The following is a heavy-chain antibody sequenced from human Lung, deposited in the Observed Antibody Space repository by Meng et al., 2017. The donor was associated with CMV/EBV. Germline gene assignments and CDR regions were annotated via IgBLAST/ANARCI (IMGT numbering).Heavy chain of an antibody. CDR2: ISSYNANT. J-gene: IGHJ3*02. Sequence: ASVKVSCKASGYTFTNYGITWVRQAPGQGLEWMGWISSYNANTKYTQKVQGRVTMTTDTSTSTAYMELRSLRSDDTAMYYFTREVKTYSDCWSATRRDAFDIWGQGTMVTVSS. CDR3: TREVKTYSDCWSATRRDAFDI. V-gene: IGHV1-18*01. CDR1: GYTFTNYG. D-gene: IGHD3-3*01.